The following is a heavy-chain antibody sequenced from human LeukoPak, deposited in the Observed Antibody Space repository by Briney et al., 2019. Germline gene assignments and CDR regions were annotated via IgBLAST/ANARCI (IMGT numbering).Heavy chain of an antibody. CDR2: INKDGREK. CDR1: RFTFSDYW. CDR3: ATYTQYFGAPGGADY. D-gene: IGHD2-8*02. V-gene: IGHV3-7*01. Sequence: GGSLRLSCAVSRFTFSDYWMRWVRQAPGKGLEWVAAINKDGREKQYVGSVKGRFTISRDNAKNSVYLQMTSLGAEDTAVYYCATYTQYFGAPGGADYWGLGTLVTVSS. J-gene: IGHJ4*02.